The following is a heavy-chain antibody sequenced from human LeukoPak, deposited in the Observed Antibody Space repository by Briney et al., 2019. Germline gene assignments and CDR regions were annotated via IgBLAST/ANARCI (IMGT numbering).Heavy chain of an antibody. CDR3: ARADALDI. CDR1: GFILSSNY. CDR2: IYSSGSS. V-gene: IGHV3-53*01. Sequence: GGSLRLSCAASGFILSSNYMNWVRQAPGKGLEWVSVIYSSGSSYYADSVKGRFTISRDNSKNTLYLQMNSLRAEDTAVYYCARADALDIWGQGTMVTVSS. J-gene: IGHJ3*02.